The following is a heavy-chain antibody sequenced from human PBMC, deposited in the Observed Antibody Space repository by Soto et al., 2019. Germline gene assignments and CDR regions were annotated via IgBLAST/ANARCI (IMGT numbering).Heavy chain of an antibody. Sequence: GASVKVSCKASGGTFSSYAISCVRQAPGQGLEWMGGIIPIFGTANYAQKFQGRVTITADEYTSTADMELSSLRSEDTAVYYCARRGGITMVRARKTYYYYGMDVWGQGTTVTVSS. CDR2: IIPIFGTA. CDR1: GGTFSSYA. V-gene: IGHV1-69*13. D-gene: IGHD3-10*01. CDR3: ARRGGITMVRARKTYYYYGMDV. J-gene: IGHJ6*02.